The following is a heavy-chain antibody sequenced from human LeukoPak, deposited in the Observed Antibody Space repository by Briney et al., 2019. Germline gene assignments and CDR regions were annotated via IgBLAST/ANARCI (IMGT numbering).Heavy chain of an antibody. CDR3: QSRFLEWLLDY. CDR1: GGSISSDNYY. J-gene: IGHJ4*02. CDR2: IYYSGST. Sequence: SETLSLTCTVSGGSISSDNYYWGWIRQPPGKGLEWIGNIYYSGSTYYNPSLKSRVSISVDTSKNQFSLKLSSVTAADTAVYYCQSRFLEWLLDYWGQGTLVTVSS. D-gene: IGHD3-3*01. V-gene: IGHV4-39*01.